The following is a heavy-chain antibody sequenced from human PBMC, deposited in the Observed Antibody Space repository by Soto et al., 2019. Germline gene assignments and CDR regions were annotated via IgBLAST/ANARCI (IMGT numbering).Heavy chain of an antibody. CDR2: LYNGEAS. CDR1: GFIVSRSY. J-gene: IGHJ5*01. D-gene: IGHD3-22*01. CDR3: ARLGDFDNSGYSYFDS. Sequence: GGSLRLSCGVSGFIVSRSYMTWVRQAPGKGLELVSSLYNGEASYSADSVKGRFTISRDNSENTLSLQMNSLRAEDTAVYYCARLGDFDNSGYSYFDSWGHGTLVTVSS. V-gene: IGHV3-53*01.